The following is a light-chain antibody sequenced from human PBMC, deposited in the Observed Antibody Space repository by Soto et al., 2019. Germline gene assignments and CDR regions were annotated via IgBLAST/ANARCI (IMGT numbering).Light chain of an antibody. J-gene: IGLJ1*01. CDR1: SSDVGSYNR. CDR2: EVS. Sequence: QAVLTHPASVSGSPVQSVAISCTGTSSDVGSYNRVSWYQQHPGTAPNLLICEVSNRASGVLCRFSGCMSGNTASLTLPRPPSQDEAGYYSTSYTSSSTQVLGTGTKVTVL. V-gene: IGLV2-18*02. CDR3: TSYTSSSTQV.